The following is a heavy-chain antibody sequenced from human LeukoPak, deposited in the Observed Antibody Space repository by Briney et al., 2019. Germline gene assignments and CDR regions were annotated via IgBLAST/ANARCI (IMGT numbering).Heavy chain of an antibody. D-gene: IGHD3-22*01. CDR1: GGSISSYY. CDR3: ARHSYDSSGEETSFDY. J-gene: IGHJ4*02. CDR2: IYYSGST. V-gene: IGHV4-59*08. Sequence: SETLSLTCTVSGGSISSYYWSWIRQPPGKGLEWIGYIYYSGSTNYNPSLKSRVTISVDTSKNQFSLKLSSVTAADTAVYYRARHSYDSSGEETSFDYWGQGTLVTVSS.